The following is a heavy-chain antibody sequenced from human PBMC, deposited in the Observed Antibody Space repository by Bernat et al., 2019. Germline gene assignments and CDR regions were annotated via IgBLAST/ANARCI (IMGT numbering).Heavy chain of an antibody. Sequence: EVQLVESGGGLVQPGGSLRLSCAASGFTVSSNYMSWVRQAPGKGLEWVSVIYSGGGTYYADSVKGRFTISRDNSKNTLYLQMNSLRAEDTAVYYCARGAPYYYDSSGYTGYWGQGTLVTVSS. CDR3: ARGAPYYYDSSGYTGY. V-gene: IGHV3-66*01. D-gene: IGHD3-22*01. J-gene: IGHJ4*02. CDR2: IYSGGGT. CDR1: GFTVSSNY.